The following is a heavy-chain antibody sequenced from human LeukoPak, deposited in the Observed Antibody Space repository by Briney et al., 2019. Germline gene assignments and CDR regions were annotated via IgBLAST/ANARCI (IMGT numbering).Heavy chain of an antibody. CDR1: GGSFSGYY. CDR2: INHSGST. D-gene: IGHD3-22*01. V-gene: IGHV4-34*01. Sequence: SETLSLTCAVYGGSFSGYYWSWIRQPPGKGLEWIGEINHSGSTNYNPSLKSRVTISVDTSKNQFSLKLSSVTAADTAVYYCARADFDYYDSSGFLGYWGQGTLVTVSS. CDR3: ARADFDYYDSSGFLGY. J-gene: IGHJ4*02.